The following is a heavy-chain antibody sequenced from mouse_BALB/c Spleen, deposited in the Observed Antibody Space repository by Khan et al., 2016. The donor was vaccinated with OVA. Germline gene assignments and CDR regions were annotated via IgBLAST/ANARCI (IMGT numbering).Heavy chain of an antibody. V-gene: IGHV2-2*02. CDR2: IWSAGST. CDR1: GFSLNNYS. CDR3: ARRGYDYGRGALFAY. J-gene: IGHJ3*01. D-gene: IGHD2-4*01. Sequence: QVQLKESGPDLVQPSQSLSITCTVSGFSLNNYSVHWVRQSPGKGLEWLGVIWSAGSTDYNAAFISRLTISKDNSRSQVFFKMNSLQPNDTAIYYCARRGYDYGRGALFAYWGQGTLVTVSA.